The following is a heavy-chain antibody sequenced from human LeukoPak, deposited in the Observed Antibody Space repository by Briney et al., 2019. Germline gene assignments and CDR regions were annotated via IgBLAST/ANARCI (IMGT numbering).Heavy chain of an antibody. CDR2: ISGSGGRT. CDR1: GFTFSSYA. V-gene: IGHV3-23*01. D-gene: IGHD6-19*01. J-gene: IGHJ5*02. CDR3: AKDVEQWLFPGGWFDP. Sequence: GGSLRLSCAASGFTFSSYAMSWVRQAPGKGLEWVSAISGSGGRTYYADSVKGRFTISRDNSKNTLYLQMNSLRAEDTAVYYCAKDVEQWLFPGGWFDPWGQGTLVTVSS.